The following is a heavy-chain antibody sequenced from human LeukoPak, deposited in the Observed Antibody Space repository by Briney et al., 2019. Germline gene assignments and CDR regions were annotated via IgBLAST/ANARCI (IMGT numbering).Heavy chain of an antibody. CDR1: GFTVSSNY. D-gene: IGHD5/OR15-5a*01. Sequence: GGSLRLSCAASGFTVSSNYMSWVRQAPGEGLEWVSRISGSGGITYYADSVKGRFTISRDNSKNTLFLQMNSLRVEDTAVFYCAKERVSGIDYWGQGTLVTVSS. V-gene: IGHV3-23*01. J-gene: IGHJ4*02. CDR3: AKERVSGIDY. CDR2: ISGSGGIT.